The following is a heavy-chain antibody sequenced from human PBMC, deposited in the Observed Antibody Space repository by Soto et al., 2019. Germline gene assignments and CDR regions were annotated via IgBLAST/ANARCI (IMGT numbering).Heavy chain of an antibody. CDR3: AREPNYDILTGYLRFDY. J-gene: IGHJ4*02. V-gene: IGHV1-18*01. CDR1: GYTFTSYG. D-gene: IGHD3-9*01. Sequence: ASVTVSCKASGYTFTSYGIIWVRQAPGQGLEWMGWISAYNGNTNYAQKLQGRVTMTTDTSTSTAYMELRSLRSDDTAVYYCAREPNYDILTGYLRFDYWGQGTLVTVSS. CDR2: ISAYNGNT.